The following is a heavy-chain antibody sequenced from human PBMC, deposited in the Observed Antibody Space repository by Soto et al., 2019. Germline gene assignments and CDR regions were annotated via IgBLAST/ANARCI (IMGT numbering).Heavy chain of an antibody. CDR1: GDSISSGDYY. CDR2: IYYSGNT. J-gene: IGHJ4*02. V-gene: IGHV4-30-4*01. CDR3: GRDFTRYTRPRGHHES. Sequence: PSETLSLTCTVSGDSISSGDYYWSWIRQPPGKGLEWIGCIYYSGNTYYNPSLKRRFSISVDTSKNQFSLQLSSVTVVDTAVYSCGRDFTRYTRPRGHHESWGMGSLVT. D-gene: IGHD2-2*02.